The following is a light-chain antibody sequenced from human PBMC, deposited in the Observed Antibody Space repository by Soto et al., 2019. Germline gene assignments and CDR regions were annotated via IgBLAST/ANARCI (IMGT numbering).Light chain of an antibody. CDR1: SSDLGGYKY. J-gene: IGLJ3*02. Sequence: QSALTQPPSVSESPGQSVTISCTGTSSDLGGYKYVSWYQQHPGKAPKLILYDVSGRPSGVPDRFSGSKSGNTASLTISGLQAEDEAEYYCCSYGGSYTLLFGGGTKLTVL. CDR3: CSYGGSYTLL. CDR2: DVS. V-gene: IGLV2-11*01.